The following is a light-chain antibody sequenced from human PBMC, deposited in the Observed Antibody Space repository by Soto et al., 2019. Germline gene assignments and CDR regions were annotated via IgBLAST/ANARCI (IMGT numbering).Light chain of an antibody. CDR3: QQTFSPPYT. V-gene: IGKV1-39*01. CDR2: VAS. CDR1: QSISNS. J-gene: IGKJ2*01. Sequence: DIQMTQSLSSLSASVGDTVTITCRASQSISNSLIWYQQKPGKAPKFLIYVASTLQRGVPSRFSGSGSGTDFTLTISSLQPEDVATYYGQQTFSPPYTFGQGTKLEIK.